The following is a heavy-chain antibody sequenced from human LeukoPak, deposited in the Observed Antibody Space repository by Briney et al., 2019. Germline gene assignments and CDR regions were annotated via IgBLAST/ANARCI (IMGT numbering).Heavy chain of an antibody. CDR3: ARCPMRDSSGSRDFDY. D-gene: IGHD6-19*01. J-gene: IGHJ4*02. Sequence: SETLSLTCAVYGGSFSGYYWSWIRQPPGKGLEWIGEINHSGSTNYNPSLKSRVTISVDTSKNQFSLKLSSVTAADTAVYYCARCPMRDSSGSRDFDYWGKGTLVTVSS. CDR1: GGSFSGYY. CDR2: INHSGST. V-gene: IGHV4-34*01.